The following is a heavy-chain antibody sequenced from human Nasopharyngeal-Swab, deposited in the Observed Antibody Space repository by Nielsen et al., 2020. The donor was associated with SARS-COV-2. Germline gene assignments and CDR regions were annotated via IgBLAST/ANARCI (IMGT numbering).Heavy chain of an antibody. D-gene: IGHD4-23*01. J-gene: IGHJ6*02. CDR1: GFTFDDYA. CDR2: ISWNSGSI. V-gene: IGHV3-9*01. Sequence: SLKISCAASGFTFDDYAMHWVRQAPGKGLEWVSGISWNSGSIGCADSVKGRFTISRDNAKNSLYLQMNSLRAEDTALYYCAKDGTVVGGDYYGMDVWGQGTTVTVSS. CDR3: AKDGTVVGGDYYGMDV.